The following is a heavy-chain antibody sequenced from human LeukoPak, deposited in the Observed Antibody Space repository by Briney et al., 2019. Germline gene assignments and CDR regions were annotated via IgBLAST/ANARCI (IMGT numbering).Heavy chain of an antibody. CDR3: ARSAFLVTAPGLYYFDY. D-gene: IGHD6-13*01. V-gene: IGHV4-61*09. Sequence: SETLSLTCTVSGGSISAISGGPYYWSWIRQPAGKGLEWIGHIYNSGSTNYNPSLKGRVTMSVATSKNQFSLHLSSVTAADTAVYYCARSAFLVTAPGLYYFDYWGQGTLVAVSS. CDR2: IYNSGST. CDR1: GGSISAISGGPYY. J-gene: IGHJ4*02.